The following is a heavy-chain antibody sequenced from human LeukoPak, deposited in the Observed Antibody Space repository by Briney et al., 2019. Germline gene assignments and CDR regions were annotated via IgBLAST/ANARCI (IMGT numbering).Heavy chain of an antibody. CDR2: IYYSGST. CDR3: ARETVLREQWLGREYYYYYYMDV. J-gene: IGHJ6*03. D-gene: IGHD6-19*01. Sequence: SETLSLTCTVSGGSISSSSYYWGWIRQPPGKGLEWIGSIYYSGSTYYNPSLKSRVTISVDTSKNQFPLKLSSVTAADTAVYYCARETVLREQWLGREYYYYYYMDVWGKGTTVTISS. CDR1: GGSISSSSYY. V-gene: IGHV4-39*06.